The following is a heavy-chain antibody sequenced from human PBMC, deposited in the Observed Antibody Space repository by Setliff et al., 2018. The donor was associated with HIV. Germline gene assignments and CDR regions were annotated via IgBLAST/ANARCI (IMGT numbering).Heavy chain of an antibody. V-gene: IGHV1-18*01. CDR1: GYTFTSYG. CDR3: ARDLVVVAPYYCFDP. D-gene: IGHD2-15*01. CDR2: ISAYNGNT. J-gene: IGHJ5*02. Sequence: ASVKVSCKASGYTFTSYGISWVRQAPGQGLEWMGWISAYNGNTNYAQKLQGRVTMTTDTSTSTAYMELRSLRSDDTAVYYCARDLVVVAPYYCFDPWGQGTLVTVSS.